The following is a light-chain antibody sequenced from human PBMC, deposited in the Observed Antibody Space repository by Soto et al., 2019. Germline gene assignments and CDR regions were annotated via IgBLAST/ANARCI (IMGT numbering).Light chain of an antibody. Sequence: EIVMTQSPATLSVSPGERATLYCRASQSVRSNLAWYQQTPGQAPRLLIHGASTRATDIPDRFSGSGSGTEFTLTISSLQSEDFAVYLCQQYNDLWTFGQGTKVDIK. V-gene: IGKV3-15*01. CDR2: GAS. CDR1: QSVRSN. J-gene: IGKJ1*01. CDR3: QQYNDLWT.